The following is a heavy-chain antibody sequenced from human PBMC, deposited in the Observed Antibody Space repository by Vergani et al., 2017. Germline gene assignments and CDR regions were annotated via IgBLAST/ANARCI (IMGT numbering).Heavy chain of an antibody. CDR1: GYTFGHFD. V-gene: IGHV3-30*02. Sequence: EQLLQSGGGVVPPGGSLRLSCIGSGYTFGHFDMHWVRQAPGKGLAWVAFIRYDGSNPQYIDSVKGRFTISRDNSKDTLFLQMNGLRPEDTGTYFCAKKGGSLYYYGVDVWGQGTTITVSS. CDR2: IRYDGSNP. CDR3: AKKGGSLYYYGVDV. J-gene: IGHJ6*02. D-gene: IGHD1-26*01.